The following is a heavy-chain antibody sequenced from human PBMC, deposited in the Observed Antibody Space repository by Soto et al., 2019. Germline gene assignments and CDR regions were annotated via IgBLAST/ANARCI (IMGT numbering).Heavy chain of an antibody. Sequence: PGGSLRLSCAASGFTFSSYWMHWVRQAPGKGLEWVSRINGGGSSTYYADSVKGRFTISRDNSKNTLYLQMNSLRAEDTAVYYCAKDLHYYDSSGYPPYTDFDYWGQGTLVTVSS. V-gene: IGHV3-74*01. CDR2: INGGGSST. D-gene: IGHD3-22*01. J-gene: IGHJ4*02. CDR3: AKDLHYYDSSGYPPYTDFDY. CDR1: GFTFSSYW.